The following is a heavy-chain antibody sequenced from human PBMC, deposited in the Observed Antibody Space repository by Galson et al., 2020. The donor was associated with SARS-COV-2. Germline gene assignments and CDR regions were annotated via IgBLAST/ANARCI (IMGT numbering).Heavy chain of an antibody. V-gene: IGHV4-30-4*01. J-gene: IGHJ6*02. CDR2: IYYSRST. Sequence: ASETLSLTCTVSAGSITSGDYYWSWIRQPPGKGLEWTGYIYYSRSTYYNPSLKSRVTISVDTSKNQFSLKLSSVTAADTAVYYCARVSPSLGGYDGYYYYGMVVWGQGTTVTVSS. CDR1: AGSITSGDYY. D-gene: IGHD5-12*01. CDR3: ARVSPSLGGYDGYYYYGMVV.